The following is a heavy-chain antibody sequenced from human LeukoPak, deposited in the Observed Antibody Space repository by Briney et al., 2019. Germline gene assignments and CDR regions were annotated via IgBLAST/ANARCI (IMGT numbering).Heavy chain of an antibody. CDR3: ARKRGPADAFDI. V-gene: IGHV3-66*02. CDR2: IYSGGST. J-gene: IGHJ3*02. CDR1: GFTVSSNY. D-gene: IGHD3-10*01. Sequence: GGSLRLSCAASGFTVSSNYMSWVRQAPGKGLEWVSVIYSGGSTYYAVSVKGRFTISRDNSKNTLYLQMNSLRAEDTAVYYCARKRGPADAFDIWGQGTMVTVSS.